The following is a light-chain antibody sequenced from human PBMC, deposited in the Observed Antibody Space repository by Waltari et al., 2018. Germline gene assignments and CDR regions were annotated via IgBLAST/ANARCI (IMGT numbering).Light chain of an antibody. V-gene: IGLV2-14*03. J-gene: IGLJ2*01. CDR1: STAVGRYNY. CDR2: DVT. CDR3: NSHSTTTPVV. Sequence: QSALTQPASVSGSPGQSITIPCPGTSTAVGRYNYVSWYQQYPAKAPQLIIYDVTQRPSGISTRFSGSKSGNTASLTISGLQAEDEADYFCNSHSTTTPVVFGGGTKVTVL.